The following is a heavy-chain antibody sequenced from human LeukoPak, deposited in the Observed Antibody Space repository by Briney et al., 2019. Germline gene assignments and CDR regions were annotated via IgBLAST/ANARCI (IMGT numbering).Heavy chain of an antibody. J-gene: IGHJ5*02. V-gene: IGHV3-7*01. CDR1: GFTFSSYW. CDR3: ASLTYYDFWSGYADPNWFDP. D-gene: IGHD3-3*01. CDR2: IKQDGSEK. Sequence: GGSLRLSCAASGFTFSSYWMSWVRQAPGKGLEWVANIKQDGSEKYYVDSVKGRFTISRDNAKNSLYLQMNSLRAEDTAVYYCASLTYYDFWSGYADPNWFDPWGQGTLVTVSS.